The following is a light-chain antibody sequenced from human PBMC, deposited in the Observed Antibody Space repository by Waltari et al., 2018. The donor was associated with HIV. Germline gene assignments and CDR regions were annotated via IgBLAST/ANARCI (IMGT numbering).Light chain of an antibody. Sequence: SYVLTQPPSVSVATGQTARLTCGGNKIGSKSVNWYQQKPGQSPALVVYDDRDRPPGIPERFSGSNSGNTATLTISRVGAGDEADYHCQVWDSSSDHVLFGGGTKVTVL. CDR1: KIGSKS. V-gene: IGLV3-21*02. J-gene: IGLJ2*01. CDR3: QVWDSSSDHVL. CDR2: DDR.